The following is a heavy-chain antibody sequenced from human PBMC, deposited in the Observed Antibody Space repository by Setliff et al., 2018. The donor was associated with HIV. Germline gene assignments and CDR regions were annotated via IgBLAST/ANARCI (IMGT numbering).Heavy chain of an antibody. Sequence: LGESLKISCKASGYSFSTYWIAWVRQMPGKGLEWMGVIFPGDSDARYSPSFQGPVTISVDESISPDYLQWRSLQASDTAMYYCARGYGDFEENLFYFDNWGLGTLVT. CDR1: GYSFSTYW. V-gene: IGHV5-51*01. CDR2: IFPGDSDA. D-gene: IGHD4-17*01. J-gene: IGHJ4*02. CDR3: ARGYGDFEENLFYFDN.